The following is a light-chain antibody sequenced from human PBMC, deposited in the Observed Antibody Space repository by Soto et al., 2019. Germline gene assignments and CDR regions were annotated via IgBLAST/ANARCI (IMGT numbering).Light chain of an antibody. J-gene: IGLJ1*01. V-gene: IGLV2-14*01. CDR1: SSDIGGYNY. Sequence: QSALTQPASVSGSPGQSITISCTGTSSDIGGYNYVSWYQQHPGKAPKLMLYEVSNRPSGVSNRFSGFKSGNTASLPITGLQAEDEADYYCNSYTSSSTLYVFGTGTKLTVL. CDR2: EVS. CDR3: NSYTSSSTLYV.